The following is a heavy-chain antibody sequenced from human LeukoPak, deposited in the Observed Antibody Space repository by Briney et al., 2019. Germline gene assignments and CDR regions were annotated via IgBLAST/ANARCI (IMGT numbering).Heavy chain of an antibody. CDR1: GLTFSGYG. J-gene: IGHJ6*02. D-gene: IGHD4-23*01. CDR2: ISYDGSNK. V-gene: IGHV3-30*18. Sequence: PGGSLRLSCAASGLTFSGYGMHWVRQAPGKGLEWVAVISYDGSNKYYADSVKGRFTISRDNSKNTLYLQMNSLRAEDTAVYYCAKDIKRWHGSMPTFYYYYYGMDVWGQGTTVTVSS. CDR3: AKDIKRWHGSMPTFYYYYYGMDV.